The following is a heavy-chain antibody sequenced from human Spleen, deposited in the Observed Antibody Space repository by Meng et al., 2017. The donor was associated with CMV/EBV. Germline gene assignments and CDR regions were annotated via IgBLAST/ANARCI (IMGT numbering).Heavy chain of an antibody. CDR3: ARMIAVAGTAPFDY. Sequence: ASVKVSCKASGYTFTGYYIHWVRQAPGQGLEWMGWINPNSGGTNYAQKFQGRVTMTTDTSTRTAYMELTKLRSDDTAFYYCARMIAVAGTAPFDYWGQGSLVTVSS. CDR2: INPNSGGT. V-gene: IGHV1-2*02. J-gene: IGHJ4*02. CDR1: GYTFTGYY. D-gene: IGHD6-19*01.